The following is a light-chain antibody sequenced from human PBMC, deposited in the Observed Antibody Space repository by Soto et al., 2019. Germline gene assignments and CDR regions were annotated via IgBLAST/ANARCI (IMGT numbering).Light chain of an antibody. Sequence: DITMTQSPSTLSASVGDRITITCRASQSVSSWLAWYQQKPGKAPKLLIHDASSLESGVPSRFSGSGSGTEFSLTISSLQPDDFAIYYCQQCDSYSPTFGRGTKVEI. J-gene: IGKJ1*01. CDR3: QQCDSYSPT. CDR1: QSVSSW. CDR2: DAS. V-gene: IGKV1-5*01.